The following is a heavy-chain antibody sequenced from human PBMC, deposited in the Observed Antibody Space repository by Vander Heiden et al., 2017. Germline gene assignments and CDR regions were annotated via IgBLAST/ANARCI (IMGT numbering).Heavy chain of an antibody. Sequence: EVQLVESGGGLVQPGGSLRLSCAASGFTLSNYWMHWVRQAPGKGLGWVSRIKSDGSSTYYADSVKGRFTVSRDNAKNTLYMEMNSLRVEDTAVYYCARESRATYWYFDLWGRGTLVTVSS. CDR1: GFTLSNYW. CDR3: ARESRATYWYFDL. CDR2: IKSDGSST. J-gene: IGHJ2*01. V-gene: IGHV3-74*01. D-gene: IGHD5-12*01.